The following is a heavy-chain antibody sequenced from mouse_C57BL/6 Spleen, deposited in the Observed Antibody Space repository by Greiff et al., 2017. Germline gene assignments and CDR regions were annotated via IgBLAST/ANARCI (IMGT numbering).Heavy chain of an antibody. J-gene: IGHJ3*01. CDR2: IYPGDGDT. CDR1: GYAFSSSW. Sequence: QVQLQQSGPELVKPGASVKISCKASGYAFSSSWMNWVKQRPGKGLEWIGRIYPGDGDTNYNGKFKGKATLTADTSSSPAYMQLSSLTSEDSAVYFCARGNSYAYWGQGTLVTVSA. CDR3: ARGNSYAY. D-gene: IGHD1-1*01. V-gene: IGHV1-82*01.